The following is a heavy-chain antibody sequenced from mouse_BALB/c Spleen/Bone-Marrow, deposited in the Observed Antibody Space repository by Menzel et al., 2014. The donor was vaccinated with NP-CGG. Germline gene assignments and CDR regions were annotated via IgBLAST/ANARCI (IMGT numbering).Heavy chain of an antibody. CDR3: ARNYDYDGGYCAMDY. V-gene: IGHV1-7*01. D-gene: IGHD2-4*01. Sequence: QVQLQQPGAQVAKPGASVKMSCKASGYTFTSYWMHGVKQRPGQGLEWIGYINPITGYTEYNQKFKDKATLTADKSSSTAYMQLSSLTSEDSAVYYCARNYDYDGGYCAMDYWGQGTSVTVSS. J-gene: IGHJ4*01. CDR1: GYTFTSYW. CDR2: INPITGYT.